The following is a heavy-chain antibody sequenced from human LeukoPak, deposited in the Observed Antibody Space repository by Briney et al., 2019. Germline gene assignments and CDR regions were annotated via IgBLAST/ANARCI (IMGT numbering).Heavy chain of an antibody. J-gene: IGHJ6*02. Sequence: PGRSLRLSCAASGFTVSANYMTWVRQAPGKGLEWVSLIYSGGITYYADSVKGRFTTSRDNSMNTVYHQMNSLRAEDTALYYCARVGLCSSGTCTAGLDVWGQGTTVTVSS. CDR3: ARVGLCSSGTCTAGLDV. CDR2: IYSGGIT. D-gene: IGHD3-16*01. CDR1: GFTVSANY. V-gene: IGHV3-66*01.